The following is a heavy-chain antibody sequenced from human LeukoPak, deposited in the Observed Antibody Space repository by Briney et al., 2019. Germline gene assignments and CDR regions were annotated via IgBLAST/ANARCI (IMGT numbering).Heavy chain of an antibody. CDR2: ISSSSSYI. CDR3: ARDECSSTSCPTGY. CDR1: GFTFSSYS. D-gene: IGHD2-2*01. J-gene: IGHJ4*02. Sequence: GGSLRLSCAASGFTFSSYSMNWVRQAPGKGLEWVSSISSSSSYIYYADSVKGRFTISRDIAKNSLYLQMNSLRAEDTAVYYCARDECSSTSCPTGYWGQGTLVTVSS. V-gene: IGHV3-21*01.